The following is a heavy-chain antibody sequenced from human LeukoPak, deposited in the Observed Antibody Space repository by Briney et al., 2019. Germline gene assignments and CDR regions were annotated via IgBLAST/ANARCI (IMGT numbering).Heavy chain of an antibody. CDR2: IDPKNGGT. CDR3: ARDPSNKYYYDY. CDR1: GYTFTSYD. Sequence: ASVKVSCKASGYTFTSYDINWVRQAPGQGLEWMGYIDPKNGGTKYAQKFQDRFIMTRDTSINTAYMELSRLTSDDTAVYSCARDPSNKYYYDYWGQGTLVTVSS. D-gene: IGHD1/OR15-1a*01. J-gene: IGHJ4*02. V-gene: IGHV1-2*02.